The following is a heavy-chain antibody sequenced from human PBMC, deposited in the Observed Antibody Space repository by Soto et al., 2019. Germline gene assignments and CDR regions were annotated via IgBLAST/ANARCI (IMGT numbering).Heavy chain of an antibody. D-gene: IGHD4-17*01. CDR3: AADPVTVTTARGAFDI. V-gene: IGHV1-58*02. CDR2: IVVGSGNT. CDR1: GFTFTSSA. Sequence: ASGKVSCKASGFTFTSSAMQWVRQARGQRLEWIGWIVVGSGNTNYAQKFQERVTITRDMSTSTAYMEPSSLRSEDTAVYYCAADPVTVTTARGAFDIWGQGTMVTVSS. J-gene: IGHJ3*02.